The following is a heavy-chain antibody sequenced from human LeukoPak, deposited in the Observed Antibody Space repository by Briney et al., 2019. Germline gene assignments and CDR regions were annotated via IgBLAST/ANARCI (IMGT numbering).Heavy chain of an antibody. D-gene: IGHD1-26*01. CDR1: GFTFSNYA. Sequence: PGGSLRLSCAASGFTFSNYAMHWVRQAPGKGLEWVAVMSYDGNNKYYADSVKGRFTISRDNSKNTLSLQMNSLRPEDTAVYYCARGPIVGATYGYWGQGTLVTVSS. J-gene: IGHJ4*02. V-gene: IGHV3-30*01. CDR2: MSYDGNNK. CDR3: ARGPIVGATYGY.